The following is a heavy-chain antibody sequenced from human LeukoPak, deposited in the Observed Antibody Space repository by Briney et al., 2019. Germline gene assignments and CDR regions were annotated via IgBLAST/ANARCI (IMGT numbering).Heavy chain of an antibody. CDR1: GGSISSSNW. CDR3: ARRNYYGSGSYYLDY. D-gene: IGHD3-10*01. J-gene: IGHJ4*02. Sequence: SETLSLTCAVSGGSISSSNWWSWVRPPPGKGLEWIGEIYHSGSTNYNPSLKSRVTISVDKSKNQFSLKLSSVTAADTAVYYCARRNYYGSGSYYLDYWGQGTLVTVSS. CDR2: IYHSGST. V-gene: IGHV4-4*02.